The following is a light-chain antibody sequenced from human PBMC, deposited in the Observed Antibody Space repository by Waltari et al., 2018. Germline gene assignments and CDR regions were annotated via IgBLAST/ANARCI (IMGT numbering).Light chain of an antibody. CDR3: QQSYSTPRT. V-gene: IGKV1-39*01. Sequence: DLQMTQSPSSLSASVGDRVTISCRASKNIRSYLSWYQQKPGIAPKLVIYAASTLQSGVPSRFSCSGSGTNFTLTITSLQAEDFVTYYCQQSYSTPRTFGQGTRLEIK. CDR1: KNIRSY. J-gene: IGKJ2*01. CDR2: AAS.